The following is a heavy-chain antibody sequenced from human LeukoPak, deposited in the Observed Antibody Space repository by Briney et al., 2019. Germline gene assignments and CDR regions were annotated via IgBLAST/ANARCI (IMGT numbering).Heavy chain of an antibody. CDR3: ARDHLGSGTFYYYGMDV. J-gene: IGHJ6*02. CDR1: GFTVSNNY. Sequence: GGSLRLSCAAPGFTVSNNYMSWVRQAPGKALEWVSIIYSSGRTYYADSVKGRFTISRDNSKNTLYLQMNSLSAEDTAAFYCARDHLGSGTFYYYGMDVWGQGTTVTVSS. V-gene: IGHV3-66*01. CDR2: IYSSGRT. D-gene: IGHD3-10*01.